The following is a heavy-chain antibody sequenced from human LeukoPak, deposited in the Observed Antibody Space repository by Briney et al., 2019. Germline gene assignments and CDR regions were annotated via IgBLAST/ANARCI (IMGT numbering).Heavy chain of an antibody. D-gene: IGHD4-23*01. Sequence: SETLSLTCAVSGGSISSGGYSWSWIRQPPGKGLEWIGYIYHSGSTYYNPSLKSRVTISVDRSKNRFSLKLSSVTAADTAVYYCARAVVPSLFDYWGQGTLVTVSS. V-gene: IGHV4-30-2*01. CDR2: IYHSGST. CDR1: GGSISSGGYS. CDR3: ARAVVPSLFDY. J-gene: IGHJ4*02.